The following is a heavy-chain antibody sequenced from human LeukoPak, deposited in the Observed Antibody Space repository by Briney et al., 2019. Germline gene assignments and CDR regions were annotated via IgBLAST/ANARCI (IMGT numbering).Heavy chain of an antibody. CDR1: GFTFSSYW. V-gene: IGHV3-74*01. Sequence: GGSLRLSCAASGFTFSSYWMHWVRQAPGKGLVWVSRINTDGSSTSYAVSVKGRFTISRDNSKNTLYLQMNSLRAEDTAVYYCAKDTTNYGSGSYYFDYWGQGTLVTVSS. CDR3: AKDTTNYGSGSYYFDY. CDR2: INTDGSST. D-gene: IGHD3-10*01. J-gene: IGHJ4*02.